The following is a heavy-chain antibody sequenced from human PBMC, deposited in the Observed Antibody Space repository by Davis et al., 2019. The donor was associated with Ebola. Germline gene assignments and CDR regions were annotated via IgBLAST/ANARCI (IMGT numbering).Heavy chain of an antibody. Sequence: AASVKVSCKASGYTFTSYGISWVRQAPGQGLEWMGWISAYNGNTNYAQKLQDRVTMTTDTSTSTAYMELRSLRSDDTAVYYYARLYIVVVPAAISRTPRTYYYYGMDVWGQGTTVTVSS. CDR3: ARLYIVVVPAAISRTPRTYYYYGMDV. J-gene: IGHJ6*02. CDR2: ISAYNGNT. D-gene: IGHD2-2*01. V-gene: IGHV1-18*01. CDR1: GYTFTSYG.